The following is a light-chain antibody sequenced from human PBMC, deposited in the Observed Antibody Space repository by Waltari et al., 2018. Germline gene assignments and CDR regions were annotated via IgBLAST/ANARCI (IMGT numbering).Light chain of an antibody. V-gene: IGLV2-14*03. CDR2: DVS. J-gene: IGLJ3*02. CDR1: SSDVGGYTY. CDR3: SSYISSSTLEV. Sequence: QSALTQPASVSGSPGQSITISCTGTSSDVGGYTYVSWYQHHPGKAPKLMIFDVSNPPSGVSNRFSGSKSGNTASLTISGLQAEDEADYYCSSYISSSTLEVFGGGTRLTVL.